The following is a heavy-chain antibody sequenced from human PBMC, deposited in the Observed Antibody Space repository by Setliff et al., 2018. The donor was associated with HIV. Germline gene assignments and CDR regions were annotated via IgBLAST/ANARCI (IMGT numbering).Heavy chain of an antibody. CDR1: GGSVSGHY. Sequence: PSETLSLTCAVYGGSVSGHYWGWFRQPPGKGLEWIGEITPSGATNYLPSLKSRVTMSLDTSKNQFSLSLTSVTGADTAVYYCARGGASSKYLDPWGQGTLVTVSS. D-gene: IGHD2-15*01. CDR2: ITPSGAT. V-gene: IGHV4-34*01. CDR3: ARGGASSKYLDP. J-gene: IGHJ5*02.